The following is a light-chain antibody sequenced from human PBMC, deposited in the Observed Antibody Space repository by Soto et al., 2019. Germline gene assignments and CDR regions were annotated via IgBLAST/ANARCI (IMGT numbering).Light chain of an antibody. CDR2: GAS. CDR3: QQYGSSRWT. Sequence: ENLFTQSPGTLSLSPEERATLSCRASQSVSSNYLAWYQQKPGQAPRLLVYGASSRATGIPDRFSGSGSGTDFTLTISRLEPEDFAVYYCQQYGSSRWTFGQGTKVDI. CDR1: QSVSSNY. V-gene: IGKV3-20*01. J-gene: IGKJ1*01.